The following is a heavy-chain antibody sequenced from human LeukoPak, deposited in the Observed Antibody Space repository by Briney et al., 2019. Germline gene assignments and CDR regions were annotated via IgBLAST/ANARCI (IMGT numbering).Heavy chain of an antibody. D-gene: IGHD6-25*01. Sequence: SETLSLTCTVSGDSVSSSSFYWGWIRQPPGKGLEWIASTYYSGSSYYNTSLKSRVTISVDTSKDQVSLKLSSVTAADTAVYYCARQGSGIRRPFDYWGQGTLVTVSS. CDR1: GDSVSSSSFY. CDR3: ARQGSGIRRPFDY. J-gene: IGHJ4*02. CDR2: TYYSGSS. V-gene: IGHV4-39*01.